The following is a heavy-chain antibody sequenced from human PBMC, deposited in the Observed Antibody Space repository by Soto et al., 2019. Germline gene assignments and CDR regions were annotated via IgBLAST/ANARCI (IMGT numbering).Heavy chain of an antibody. CDR3: ARHLWFGEAYYFYY. D-gene: IGHD3-10*01. CDR1: GGSISSGGYS. J-gene: IGHJ4*02. Sequence: PSETLSLTCAVSGGSISSGGYSWSWIRQPPGKGLEWIGYIYHSGSTYYNPSLKSRVTISVDTSKNQFSLKLSSVTAADTAVYYCARHLWFGEAYYFYYWGQGTLVTVSS. V-gene: IGHV4-30-2*05. CDR2: IYHSGST.